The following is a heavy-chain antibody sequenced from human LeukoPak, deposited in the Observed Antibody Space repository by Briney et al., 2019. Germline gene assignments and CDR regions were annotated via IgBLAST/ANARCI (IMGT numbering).Heavy chain of an antibody. J-gene: IGHJ4*02. CDR3: ARQFSGWYSADH. CDR1: DGPISRSTYY. D-gene: IGHD6-19*01. CDR2: IYYSGST. V-gene: IGHV4-39*01. Sequence: SETLSLTCTVCDGPISRSTYYWGWIRQPPGKGLEWVGTIYYSGSTYYNPSLKSRVTISMDSSTNQFSLKLSSVTAADTAVYYCARQFSGWYSADHWAQGTRVTVSS.